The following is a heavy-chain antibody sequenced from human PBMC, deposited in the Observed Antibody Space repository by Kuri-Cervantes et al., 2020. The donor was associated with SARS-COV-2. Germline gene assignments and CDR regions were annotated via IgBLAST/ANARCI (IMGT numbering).Heavy chain of an antibody. D-gene: IGHD4-11*01. CDR3: VRIRAATVIADY. V-gene: IGHV2-70*11. J-gene: IGHJ4*02. CDR2: IDWDDDK. CDR1: GFSLTTSGMC. Sequence: SGPTLVKPTQTLTLTCTFSGFSLTTSGMCVAWIRQPPGKAFEWLARIDWDDDKYYKTSLNTRLSISKDTSKDQVVLTMTNMDPVDTATYYCVRIRAATVIADYWGQGTLVTVSS.